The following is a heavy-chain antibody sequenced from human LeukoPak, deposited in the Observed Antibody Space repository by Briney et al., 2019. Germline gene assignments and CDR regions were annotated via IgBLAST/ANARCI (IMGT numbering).Heavy chain of an antibody. V-gene: IGHV4-59*11. D-gene: IGHD1-26*01. Sequence: PSETLSLTCTVSGGSISGHYWSWIRQPPGKGPEWIGYIYSSGSTKYNPSLKSRVTILVDTSKNQFSLKLSSVTAADTAVYYCVRGGSSAFDFWGQGTLVTVSS. CDR3: VRGGSSAFDF. CDR2: IYSSGST. J-gene: IGHJ4*02. CDR1: GGSISGHY.